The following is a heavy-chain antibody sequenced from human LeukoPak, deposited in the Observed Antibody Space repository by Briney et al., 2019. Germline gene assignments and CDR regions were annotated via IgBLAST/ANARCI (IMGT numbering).Heavy chain of an antibody. CDR1: GFTFSSYA. CDR3: ASARLSTMVRGVVDY. J-gene: IGHJ4*02. CDR2: ISYDGSNK. Sequence: GGSLRLSCAASGFTFSSYAMHWVRQAPGKGLEWVAVISYDGSNKYYADSVKGRFTISRDNSKNTLYLQMNSLRAEDTAVYYCASARLSTMVRGVVDYWGQGTLVTVSS. D-gene: IGHD3-10*01. V-gene: IGHV3-30-3*01.